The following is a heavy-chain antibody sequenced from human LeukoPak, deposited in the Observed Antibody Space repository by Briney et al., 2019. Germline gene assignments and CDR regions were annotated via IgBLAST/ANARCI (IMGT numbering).Heavy chain of an antibody. Sequence: SVKVSCKXSGGTFSSYAISWVRQAPGQGLEWMGGIFPIFGTANYSQKFQGRVTITADESTSTAYMELSSLRSEDTAVYYCASSLIVVVPAARGLGDWGQGTLVTVSS. CDR2: IFPIFGTA. J-gene: IGHJ4*02. CDR1: GGTFSSYA. D-gene: IGHD2-2*01. V-gene: IGHV1-69*01. CDR3: ASSLIVVVPAARGLGD.